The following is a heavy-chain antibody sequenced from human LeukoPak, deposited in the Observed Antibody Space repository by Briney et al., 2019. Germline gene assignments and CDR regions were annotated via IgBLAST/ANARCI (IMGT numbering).Heavy chain of an antibody. J-gene: IGHJ4*02. V-gene: IGHV3-7*01. Sequence: GRSLRLSCAASGFTFTTYWMMWVRQAPGKGLEWVAKIKQDGGEEYYVDSVRGRFTISRDNAKNSVYLQMNSLRAEDTAVYYCATRNNGCPYHWGQGTLVTVSS. D-gene: IGHD5-24*01. CDR3: ATRNNGCPYH. CDR2: IKQDGGEE. CDR1: GFTFTTYW.